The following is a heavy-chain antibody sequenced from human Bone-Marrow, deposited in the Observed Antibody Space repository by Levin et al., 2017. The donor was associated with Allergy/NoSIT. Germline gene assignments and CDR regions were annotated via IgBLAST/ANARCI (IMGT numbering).Heavy chain of an antibody. CDR3: ARGEIGSSGLFDY. Sequence: GASVKVSCKASGGTFNNYAICWVRQAPGEGLEWMGGIMPIIGTANYAQKFQGRVTINADESTSTAYMELSSLRSEDTAVYYCARGEIGSSGLFDYWGQGTLVTVSS. V-gene: IGHV1-69*13. J-gene: IGHJ4*02. CDR2: IMPIIGTA. D-gene: IGHD6-19*01. CDR1: GGTFNNYA.